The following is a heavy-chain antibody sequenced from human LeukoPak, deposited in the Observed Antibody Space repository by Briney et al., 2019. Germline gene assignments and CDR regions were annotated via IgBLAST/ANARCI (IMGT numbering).Heavy chain of an antibody. V-gene: IGHV4-59*09. Sequence: SGSTNYNPSLKSLVTISVDTSKNQFSLKLSSVTAADTAVYYCARGRDCSSTSCYSYYYGMDVWGQGTTVTVSS. J-gene: IGHJ6*02. CDR2: SGST. D-gene: IGHD2-2*01. CDR3: ARGRDCSSTSCYSYYYGMDV.